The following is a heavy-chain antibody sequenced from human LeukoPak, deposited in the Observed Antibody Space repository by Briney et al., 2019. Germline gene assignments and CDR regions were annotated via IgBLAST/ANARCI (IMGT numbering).Heavy chain of an antibody. CDR3: ARDELRTGAFDI. V-gene: IGHV3-23*01. CDR2: IASNGGDT. J-gene: IGHJ3*02. D-gene: IGHD1-7*01. Sequence: GGSLRLSCAASGFTFSAYSMTWVRQAPGKGLECVSLIASNGGDTYYADSVKGRFTVSRDNSKNTLYLQMNSLRAEDTAVYYCARDELRTGAFDIWGQGTMVTVSS. CDR1: GFTFSAYS.